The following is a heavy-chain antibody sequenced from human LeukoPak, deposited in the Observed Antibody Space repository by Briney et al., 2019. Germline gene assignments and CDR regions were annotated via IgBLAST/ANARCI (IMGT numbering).Heavy chain of an antibody. CDR2: INPNLVGT. CDR1: GYACTGYY. CDR3: ATYQTPSTIAAPGTVFDY. V-gene: IGHV1-2*02. Sequence: GASVKLSCKASGYACTGYYMNCVRQAPGQPLEKMRWINPNLVGTNYAQKFQGRVTMTRDTPISTAYMELSRLRSDDTALYYCATYQTPSTIAAPGTVFDYWGEGTLVRVS. J-gene: IGHJ4*02. D-gene: IGHD6-13*01.